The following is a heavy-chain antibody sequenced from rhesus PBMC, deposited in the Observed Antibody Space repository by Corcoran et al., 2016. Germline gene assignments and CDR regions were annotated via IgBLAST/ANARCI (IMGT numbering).Heavy chain of an antibody. J-gene: IGHJ4*01. CDR2: ICGSIGST. V-gene: IGHV4S7*01. CDR3: ARGIKAAAGTSYYFDY. CDR1: GGSLTGYYL. D-gene: IGHD6-25*01. Sequence: QVQLQESGPGVVKPSETLSLTCAVSGGSLTGYYLCSCIRQPPWTWLAWFGYICGSIGSTNYNPSLKKRVTISKDTSKNQFSLKLSSVTAADTAVYYCARGIKAAAGTSYYFDYWGQGVLVTVSS.